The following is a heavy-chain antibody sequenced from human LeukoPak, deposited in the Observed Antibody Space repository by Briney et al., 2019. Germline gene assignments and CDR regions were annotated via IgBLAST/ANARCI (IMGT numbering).Heavy chain of an antibody. V-gene: IGHV3-48*03. J-gene: IGHJ4*02. CDR1: GFAFSDYE. CDR2: ISSSGGTR. D-gene: IGHD6-6*01. CDR3: AKRSLSSSSYFDY. Sequence: GSLRLSCAASGFAFSDYEMYWVRQAPGKGPEWVSYISSSGGTRYHADSVKGRFTISRDNSKNTLYLQMNSLRAEDTAVYYCAKRSLSSSSYFDYWGQGTLVTVSS.